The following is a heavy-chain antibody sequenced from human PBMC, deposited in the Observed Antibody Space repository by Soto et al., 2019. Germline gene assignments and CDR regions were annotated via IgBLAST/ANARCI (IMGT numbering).Heavy chain of an antibody. CDR2: IYYSGST. V-gene: IGHV4-59*01. CDR3: ARDRYSGYDGHFDY. CDR1: AGSINSYY. Sequence: QVQLQESGPGLVKPSETLSLTCTVSAGSINSYYWTWIRQPPGKGLGWIGYIYYSGSTNYNPSLKSRVTISVDRSKNQFSLKLTSVTAADTAVYSCARDRYSGYDGHFDYWGQGTLVTVSS. J-gene: IGHJ4*02. D-gene: IGHD5-12*01.